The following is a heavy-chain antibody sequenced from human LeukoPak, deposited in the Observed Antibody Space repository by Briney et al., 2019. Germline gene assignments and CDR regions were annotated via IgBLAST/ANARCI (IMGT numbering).Heavy chain of an antibody. J-gene: IGHJ4*02. D-gene: IGHD3-10*02. CDR3: ARVYGAGAFDY. CDR1: GFTFSSYE. Sequence: GGSLRLSCAASGFTFSSYEMNWVRQAPGKGLEWVSYISSSGSTIYYADSVKGRFTISRDSAKNSLYLQMNSLRAEDTAVYYCARVYGAGAFDYWGQGTLVTVSS. CDR2: ISSSGSTI. V-gene: IGHV3-48*03.